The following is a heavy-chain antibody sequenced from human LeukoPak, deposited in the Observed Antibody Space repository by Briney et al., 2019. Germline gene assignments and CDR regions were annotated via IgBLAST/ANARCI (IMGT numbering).Heavy chain of an antibody. J-gene: IGHJ4*02. CDR2: ISGSRTYI. CDR1: GFTFNTYS. Sequence: GGSLRLSCAAPGFTFNTYSINWVRQAPGKGLEWVSSISGSRTYIFYADSVKGRFTISRDNAKNSLYLQMNSLRAEDTAVYYCARWGFSYGSDYWGQGTLVTVSS. D-gene: IGHD5-18*01. V-gene: IGHV3-21*04. CDR3: ARWGFSYGSDY.